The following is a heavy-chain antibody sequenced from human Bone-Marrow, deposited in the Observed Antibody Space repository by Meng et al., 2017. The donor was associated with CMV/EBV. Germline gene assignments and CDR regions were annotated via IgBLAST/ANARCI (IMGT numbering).Heavy chain of an antibody. CDR3: ARDVAN. Sequence: GESLKISCAASEFTISSFGINWVRQAPGKGLEWVSFISSSGSYTYYGDSVKGRFTISRDNAKNSLYLQMNSLRTEDTAVYYCARDVANWGQGTLVTVSS. D-gene: IGHD2-21*01. CDR2: ISSSGSYT. J-gene: IGHJ4*02. CDR1: EFTISSFG. V-gene: IGHV3-21*01.